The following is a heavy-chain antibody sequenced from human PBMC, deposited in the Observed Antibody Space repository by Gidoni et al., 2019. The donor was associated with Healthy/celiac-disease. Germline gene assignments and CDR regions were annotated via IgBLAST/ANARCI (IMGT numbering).Heavy chain of an antibody. Sequence: RQAPGKGLEWVANIKQDGSEKYYVDSVKGRFTISRDNAKNSLYLQMNSLRAEDTAVYYCARAQHYEGRFLEWLPEDDAFDIWGQGTMVTVSS. CDR3: ARAQHYEGRFLEWLPEDDAFDI. CDR2: IKQDGSEK. V-gene: IGHV3-7*01. J-gene: IGHJ3*02. D-gene: IGHD3-3*01.